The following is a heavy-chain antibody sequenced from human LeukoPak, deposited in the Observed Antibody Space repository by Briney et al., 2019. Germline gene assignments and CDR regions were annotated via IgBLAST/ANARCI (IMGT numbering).Heavy chain of an antibody. V-gene: IGHV3-33*01. CDR3: ARGDGFGDPPWFDP. CDR2: IWYDGSNK. J-gene: IGHJ5*02. Sequence: PGGSLRLSCAASGFTFSSYGMHWVRQAPGKGLEWVAVIWYDGSNKYYADSVKGRFTISRDNSKNTLYLQMNSLRAEDTAVYYCARGDGFGDPPWFDPWGQGTLVTVSS. CDR1: GFTFSSYG. D-gene: IGHD3-10*01.